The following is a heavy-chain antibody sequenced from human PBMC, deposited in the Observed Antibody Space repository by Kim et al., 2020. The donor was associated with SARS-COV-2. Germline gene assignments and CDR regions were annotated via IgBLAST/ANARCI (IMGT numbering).Heavy chain of an antibody. J-gene: IGHJ5*02. D-gene: IGHD5-12*01. V-gene: IGHV3-64D*06. Sequence: GGSLRLSCSASRFTFSDYAMHWVRQAPGRGLEPVATVSSSGDKTYYGDSVKGRSTISRDNSKNTQHLQMSSLRADDTAIYYGVKDLRYSYDLWGQGTLVT. CDR2: VSSSGDKT. CDR3: VKDLRYSYDL. CDR1: RFTFSDYA.